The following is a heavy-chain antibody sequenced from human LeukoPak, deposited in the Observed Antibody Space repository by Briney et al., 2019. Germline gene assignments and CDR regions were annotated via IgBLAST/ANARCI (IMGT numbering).Heavy chain of an antibody. Sequence: GGSLRLSCAASGLTFNRNWMHWVRQAPGKGLVWVSRINSDGRSTSYADSVKGRFTISRDNAKNTLNLQLNSLRAEDTAVCYCTRSGSYAHDAFEIWGQGTMVTVSS. D-gene: IGHD1-26*01. J-gene: IGHJ3*02. CDR3: TRSGSYAHDAFEI. CDR2: INSDGRST. V-gene: IGHV3-74*01. CDR1: GLTFNRNW.